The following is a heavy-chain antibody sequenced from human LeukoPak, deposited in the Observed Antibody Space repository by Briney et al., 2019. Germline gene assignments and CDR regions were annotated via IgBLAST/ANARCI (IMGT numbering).Heavy chain of an antibody. CDR3: ASYDFWSGANDY. J-gene: IGHJ4*02. CDR2: IYTSGST. V-gene: IGHV4-4*07. Sequence: SETLSLTCTVSGGSISSYYWSWIRQPAGKGLEWIGRIYTSGSTNYNPSLKSRVTISVDTSKNQFSLKLSSVTAADTAVYYCASYDFWSGANDYWGQGTLVTVSS. CDR1: GGSISSYY. D-gene: IGHD3-3*01.